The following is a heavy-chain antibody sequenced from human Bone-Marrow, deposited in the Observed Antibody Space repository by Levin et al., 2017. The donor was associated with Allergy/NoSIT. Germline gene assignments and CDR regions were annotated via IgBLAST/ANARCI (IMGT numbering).Heavy chain of an antibody. CDR3: ARVGRVAVAGLGY. Sequence: SETLSLTCAVYGGSFSGYYWSWIRQPPGKGLEWIGEINHSGSTNYNPSLKSRVTISVDTSKNQFSLKLSSVTAADTAVYYWARVGRVAVAGLGYWGQGTLVTVSS. CDR2: INHSGST. CDR1: GGSFSGYY. V-gene: IGHV4-34*01. D-gene: IGHD6-19*01. J-gene: IGHJ4*02.